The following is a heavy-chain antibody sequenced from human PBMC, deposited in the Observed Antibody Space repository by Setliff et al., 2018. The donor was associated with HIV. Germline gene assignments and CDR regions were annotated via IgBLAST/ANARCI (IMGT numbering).Heavy chain of an antibody. CDR2: THYTGSN. CDR1: GGSVTSGGHY. J-gene: IGHJ5*01. Sequence: SETLSLTCTVSGGSVTSGGHYWSWIRQQPGKAPEWIGYTHYTGSNFYNPSLTDRLTISVDTSKNQFSLKLSYVTAADTAVYYCARGGNSRAAWFDSWGQGTLVTVS. V-gene: IGHV4-31*02. D-gene: IGHD5-12*01. CDR3: ARGGNSRAAWFDS.